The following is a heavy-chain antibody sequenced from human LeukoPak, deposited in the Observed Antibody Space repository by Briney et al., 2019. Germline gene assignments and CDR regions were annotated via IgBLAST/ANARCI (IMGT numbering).Heavy chain of an antibody. Sequence: GGSLRLSCAASGFTFDDYAMHWVRQAPGKGLEWVSGISWNSGSIGYADSVKGRVTISRDNAKNSLYLQMNSLRAEDTALYYCAKDLSFDYWGQGTLVTVSS. J-gene: IGHJ4*02. CDR2: ISWNSGSI. CDR1: GFTFDDYA. V-gene: IGHV3-9*01. CDR3: AKDLSFDY.